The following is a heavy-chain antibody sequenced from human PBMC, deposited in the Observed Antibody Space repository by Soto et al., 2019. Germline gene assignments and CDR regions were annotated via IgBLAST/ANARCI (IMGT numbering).Heavy chain of an antibody. J-gene: IGHJ6*01. V-gene: IGHV4-31*03. Sequence: TRYPACTIPRRSTGSGGSDWWWIRQEIGKGLEWIGYIYYSGRTYYNPSLKSRVTISVDTSKNQFSLKLSSVTAADTAVYYCARDLRGGSYGMDVWGQGTTVT. CDR2: IYYSGRT. CDR1: RRSTGSGGSD. D-gene: IGHD3-10*01. CDR3: ARDLRGGSYGMDV.